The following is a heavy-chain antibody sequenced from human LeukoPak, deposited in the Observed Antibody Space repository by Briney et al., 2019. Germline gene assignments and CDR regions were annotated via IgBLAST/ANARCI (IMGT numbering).Heavy chain of an antibody. CDR3: ARIGYSYGSNPLNY. CDR2: IYYSGST. V-gene: IGHV4-31*03. CDR1: GGSISSGGYY. Sequence: SQTLSLTCTVSGGSISSGGYYWSWIRQHPGKGLEWIGYIYYSGSTYYNPSLKSRVTISVDTSKNQFSLKLSSVTAADTAVYYRARIGYSYGSNPLNYWGQGTLVTVSS. J-gene: IGHJ4*02. D-gene: IGHD5-18*01.